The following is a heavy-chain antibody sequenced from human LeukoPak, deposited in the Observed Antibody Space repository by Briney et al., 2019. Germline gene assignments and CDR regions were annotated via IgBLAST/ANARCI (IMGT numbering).Heavy chain of an antibody. CDR1: GYTFTGYY. J-gene: IGHJ4*02. V-gene: IGHV1-2*02. CDR3: ARDFGNYGDYAY. Sequence: ASVKVSCKASGYTFTGYYMHWVRQAPGQGLERMGWINPNSGGTNYAQKFQGRVTMTRDTSISTAYMELSRLRSDDTAVYYCARDFGNYGDYAYWGQGTLVTVSS. D-gene: IGHD4-17*01. CDR2: INPNSGGT.